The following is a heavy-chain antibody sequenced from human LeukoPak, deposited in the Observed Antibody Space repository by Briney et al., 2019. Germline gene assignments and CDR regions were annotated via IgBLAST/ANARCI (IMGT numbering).Heavy chain of an antibody. J-gene: IGHJ4*02. Sequence: PGGSLGLSCAASGFTFSSYAMSWVRQAPGKGLEWVSAISGSGGSTYYADSVRGRFTISRDNSKNTLYLQMSSLRAEDTAVYYCAKDAYYCDSSSYYTFPDYWGQGTLVTVSS. D-gene: IGHD3-22*01. CDR3: AKDAYYCDSSSYYTFPDY. CDR2: ISGSGGST. CDR1: GFTFSSYA. V-gene: IGHV3-23*01.